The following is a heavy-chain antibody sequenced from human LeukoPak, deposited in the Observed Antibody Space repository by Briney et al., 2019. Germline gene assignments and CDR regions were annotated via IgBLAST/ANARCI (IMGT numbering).Heavy chain of an antibody. J-gene: IGHJ3*02. CDR3: ARNILTAGYDAFDI. Sequence: SETLSLTCTVSGYSISSGYYWGWIRQPPGKGLEWIGSIYQSGSTYCNPSLKSRATISVDTSKNQFSLKLSSVTAADTAVYYCARNILTAGYDAFDIWGQGTMVTVSS. V-gene: IGHV4-38-2*02. CDR1: GYSISSGYY. D-gene: IGHD3-9*01. CDR2: IYQSGST.